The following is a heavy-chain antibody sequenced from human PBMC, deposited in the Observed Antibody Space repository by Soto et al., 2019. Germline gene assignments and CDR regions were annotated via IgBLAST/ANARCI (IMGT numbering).Heavy chain of an antibody. CDR2: ISAHNGNT. V-gene: IGHV1-18*01. D-gene: IGHD6-6*01. Sequence: QVHLVQSGAEVKKPGASVKVSCKCSGYTFTSYGITWVRQAPGQGLEWMGWISAHNGNTDYAQKVQGRVTVTRDTSTSTAYMELRSLRSEDTAVYYCARGRDGDYWGQGALVTVSS. J-gene: IGHJ4*02. CDR3: ARGRDGDY. CDR1: GYTFTSYG.